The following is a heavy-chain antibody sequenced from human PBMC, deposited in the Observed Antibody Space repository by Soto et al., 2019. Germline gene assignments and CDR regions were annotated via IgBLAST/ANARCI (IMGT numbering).Heavy chain of an antibody. CDR2: LYSGGRI. D-gene: IGHD3-16*01. CDR1: GFTVIDNY. Sequence: EAPLVESGGGLIQPAGSLRLACAASGFTVIDNYITWVRQAPGKGLEWVSLLYSGGRIYYAASVKGRFTISRDTSKATLYLQMNSLRTEDTAVYYCSRSDRDYAYALNVWGQGTTVTVSS. CDR3: SRSDRDYAYALNV. V-gene: IGHV3-53*01. J-gene: IGHJ6*02.